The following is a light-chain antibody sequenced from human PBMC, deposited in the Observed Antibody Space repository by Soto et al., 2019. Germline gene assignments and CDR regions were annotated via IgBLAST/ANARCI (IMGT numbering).Light chain of an antibody. CDR3: QQYNSDSPT. CDR1: QSISNW. J-gene: IGKJ1*01. Sequence: VQMTLSASTLSASITYRFTITYRSSQSISNWLAWYQQKPGKAPKILIYKASTLKSGVPSRFSGSGSGTEFILTISSLQPDDVATYYCQQYNSDSPTFGQGTKVDIK. V-gene: IGKV1-5*03. CDR2: KAS.